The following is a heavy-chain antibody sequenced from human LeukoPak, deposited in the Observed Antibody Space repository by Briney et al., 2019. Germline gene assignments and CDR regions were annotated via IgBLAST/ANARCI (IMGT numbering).Heavy chain of an antibody. CDR2: INHSGST. Sequence: SETPSLTCAVYGGSFSGYYWSWIRQPPGKGLEWIGEINHSGSTNYNPSLKSRVTISVDTSKNQFSLKLSSVTAADTAVYYCARLRVEASYYYYGMDVWGQGTTVTVSS. J-gene: IGHJ6*02. D-gene: IGHD4-17*01. CDR3: ARLRVEASYYYYGMDV. V-gene: IGHV4-34*01. CDR1: GGSFSGYY.